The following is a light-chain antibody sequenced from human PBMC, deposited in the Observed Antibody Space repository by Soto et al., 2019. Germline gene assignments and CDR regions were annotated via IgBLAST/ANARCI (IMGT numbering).Light chain of an antibody. CDR3: HQYDNWFPFT. V-gene: IGKV3-15*01. J-gene: IGKJ5*01. Sequence: EIVMTQSPATLSVSPGERATLSCRASQSVRSNLGWYQQKPGQAPRLLIYGASTRATGIPARFSGSGSGTEFTLPLSSLQSQDSSVYYCHQYDNWFPFTFGQGTRLEIK. CDR1: QSVRSN. CDR2: GAS.